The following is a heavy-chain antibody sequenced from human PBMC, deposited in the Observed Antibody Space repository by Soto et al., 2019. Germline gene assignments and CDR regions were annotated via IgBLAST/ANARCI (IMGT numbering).Heavy chain of an antibody. CDR2: IDPSDSYT. Sequence: GESLKISCKGSGYSFTIYWISWVRQMPGKGLEWMGRIDPSDSYTNYSPSFQGHVTISADKSISTAYLQWSSLKASDTAMYYCATRSSPVYYYGMDVWGQGTTVTVSS. CDR1: GYSFTIYW. CDR3: ATRSSPVYYYGMDV. D-gene: IGHD4-4*01. J-gene: IGHJ6*02. V-gene: IGHV5-10-1*01.